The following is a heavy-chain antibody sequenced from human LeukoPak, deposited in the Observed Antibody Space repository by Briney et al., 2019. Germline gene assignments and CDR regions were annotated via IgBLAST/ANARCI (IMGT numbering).Heavy chain of an antibody. CDR3: ACSTVTTLPNDAFDI. CDR2: ISAYNGNT. CDR1: GYTFTGYY. D-gene: IGHD4-17*01. V-gene: IGHV1-18*04. Sequence: GASVKVSCKASGYTFTGYYIHWVRQAPGQGLEWMGWISAYNGNTNYAQKLQGRVTMTTDTSTSTAYMELRSLRSDDTAVYYCACSTVTTLPNDAFDIWGQGTMVTVSS. J-gene: IGHJ3*02.